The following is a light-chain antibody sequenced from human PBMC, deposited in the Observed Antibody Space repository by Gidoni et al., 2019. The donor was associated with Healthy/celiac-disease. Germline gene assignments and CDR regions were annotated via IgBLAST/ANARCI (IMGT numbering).Light chain of an antibody. V-gene: IGLV1-40*01. CDR1: SSNIGAGYD. J-gene: IGLJ2*01. Sequence: QPVLTQPPSVPGPPGHRVTISCTGRSSNIGAGYDVHWYQQLPGTAPKLLIYGNSNRPSGVPDRFSGSKSGTSASLAITGLQAEDEADYYCQSYDSSLSAVVFGGGTKLTVL. CDR2: GNS. CDR3: QSYDSSLSAVV.